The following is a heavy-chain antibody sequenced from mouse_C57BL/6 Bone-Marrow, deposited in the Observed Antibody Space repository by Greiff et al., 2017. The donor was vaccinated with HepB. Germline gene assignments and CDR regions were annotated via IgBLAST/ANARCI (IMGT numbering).Heavy chain of an antibody. D-gene: IGHD1-1*01. CDR2: ISSGGDYI. CDR3: TRTTVVATDVMDY. J-gene: IGHJ4*01. CDR1: GFTFSSYA. Sequence: EVKLVESGEGLVKPGGSLKLSCAASGFTFSSYAMSWVRQTPEKRLEWVAYISSGGDYIYYADTVKGRFTISRDNARNTLYLQMSSLKSEDTAMYYCTRTTVVATDVMDYWGQGSSVTVSS. V-gene: IGHV5-9-1*02.